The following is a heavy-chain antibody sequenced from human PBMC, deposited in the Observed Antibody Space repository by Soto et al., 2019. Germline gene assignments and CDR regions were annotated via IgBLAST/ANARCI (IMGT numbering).Heavy chain of an antibody. J-gene: IGHJ4*02. CDR1: GDTFTDYA. V-gene: IGHV1-3*01. Sequence: QVPLVQSGAEVKKPGASVKVSCKASGDTFTDYAIHWVRQAPRQRLEWLAWINPGNADTQYSQKFQGRVTLTRDTSATTAYMELSSLRSEDTSVYFCAGGVGATSATFDYWGQGTLVTVSS. CDR2: INPGNADT. CDR3: AGGVGATSATFDY. D-gene: IGHD1-26*01.